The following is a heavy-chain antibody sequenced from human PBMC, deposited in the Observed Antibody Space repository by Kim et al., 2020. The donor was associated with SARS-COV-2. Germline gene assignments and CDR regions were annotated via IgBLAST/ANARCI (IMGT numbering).Heavy chain of an antibody. CDR3: ARDSYCSSTSCYRTNSKYYYYGMDV. D-gene: IGHD2-2*01. J-gene: IGHJ6*02. CDR1: GGSISSYY. V-gene: IGHV4-59*01. CDR2: IYYSGST. Sequence: SETLSLTCTVSGGSISSYYWSWIRQHPGKGLEWIGYIYYSGSTNYNPSLKSRVTISVDTSKNQFSLKLSSVTAADTAVYYCARDSYCSSTSCYRTNSKYYYYGMDVWGQGTTVTVSS.